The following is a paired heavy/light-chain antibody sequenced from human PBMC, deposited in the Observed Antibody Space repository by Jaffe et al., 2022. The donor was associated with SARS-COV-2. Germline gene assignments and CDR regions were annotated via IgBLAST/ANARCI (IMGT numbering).Heavy chain of an antibody. V-gene: IGHV3-48*01. D-gene: IGHD3-22*01. CDR3: ARPIMGSGDYSDRYFDN. CDR1: GFTFSSYS. CDR2: ISSTSGTI. Sequence: EVQLVESGGGLVQPGGSLRLSCAASGFTFSSYSMNWVRQAPGKGLEWVSYISSTSGTIYYADSVKGRFTISRDNAKNSLFLQMNSLRAEDTAVYYCARPIMGSGDYSDRYFDNWGQGTLVTVSS. J-gene: IGHJ4*02.
Light chain of an antibody. CDR2: GAS. J-gene: IGKJ1*01. CDR3: QQYGSSPPWT. Sequence: EIVLTQSPGTLSLSPGERATLSCRASQSVSSGFLAWSSGYLAWYQQKPGQAPRLLLYGASSRATGIPDRFSGSGSGTDFTLTISRLEPEDFAVYYCQQYGSSPPWTFGQGTKVEIK. V-gene: IGKV3-20*01. CDR1: QSVSSGFLAWSSGY.